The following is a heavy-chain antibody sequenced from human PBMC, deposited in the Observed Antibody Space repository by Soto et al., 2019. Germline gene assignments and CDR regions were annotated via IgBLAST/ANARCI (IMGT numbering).Heavy chain of an antibody. V-gene: IGHV3-23*01. Sequence: GGSLRLSCAASGFTFSTYAMSWVRQAPGKGLEWVSGISGSAGKTYYADSVKGRFTISRDNSKNTLYLQMDSLRAEDTAIYYCAKDLETTLLYFQHWGQGTLVTVSS. CDR1: GFTFSTYA. D-gene: IGHD4-17*01. CDR2: ISGSAGKT. CDR3: AKDLETTLLYFQH. J-gene: IGHJ1*01.